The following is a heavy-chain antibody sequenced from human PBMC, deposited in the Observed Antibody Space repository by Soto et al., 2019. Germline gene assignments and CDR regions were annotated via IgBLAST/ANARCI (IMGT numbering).Heavy chain of an antibody. J-gene: IGHJ4*02. D-gene: IGHD3-3*01. CDR2: NYWDDDK. CDR3: AHRVLRTVFGLVTTTAIYFDF. CDR1: GFSLTTSGVG. V-gene: IGHV2-5*02. Sequence: QITLNESGPTQVKPRQTLTLTCTFSGFSLTTSGVGVGWIRQSPGKAPEWLALNYWDDDKRYSPSLKSRLTITKDTSKNPVVLTMADLDPADTATYYCAHRVLRTVFGLVTTTAIYFDFWGQGTPVAVSS.